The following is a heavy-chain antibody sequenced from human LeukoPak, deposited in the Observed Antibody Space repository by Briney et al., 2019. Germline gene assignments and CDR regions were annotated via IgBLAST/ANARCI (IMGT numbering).Heavy chain of an antibody. CDR1: GYTFIGYY. J-gene: IGHJ4*02. CDR2: INPNSGGT. Sequence: ASVKVSCKTSGYTFIGYYMHWVRQAPGQGLEWMGWINPNSGGTNYAQKFQGRVTMTRDTTISTVYMELSSLRSEDTAVYYCARGGYFDWLLYGDYWGQGTLVTVSS. CDR3: ARGGYFDWLLYGDY. D-gene: IGHD3-9*01. V-gene: IGHV1-2*02.